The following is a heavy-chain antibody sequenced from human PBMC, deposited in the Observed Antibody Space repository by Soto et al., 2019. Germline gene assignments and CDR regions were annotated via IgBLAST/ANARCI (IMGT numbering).Heavy chain of an antibody. CDR3: ARTDAYNSSFFDS. V-gene: IGHV4-31*03. Sequence: QVQLQEMGPGLVNPSQTLTITCTVSGDSVNSAYWSWIRQLPGKGLEWMGNIYHTGRTFYNPSLKSRLAISIDTSKPLFSLKLRSVTASDTAVYYCARTDAYNSSFFDSWGQGTVVTVSS. CDR1: GDSVNSAY. D-gene: IGHD6-6*01. J-gene: IGHJ4*02. CDR2: IYHTGRT.